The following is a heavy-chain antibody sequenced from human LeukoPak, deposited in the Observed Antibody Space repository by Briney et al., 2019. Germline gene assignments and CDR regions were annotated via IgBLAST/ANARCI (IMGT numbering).Heavy chain of an antibody. J-gene: IGHJ4*02. CDR3: ARDRRLPGSGSYEFXX. CDR1: GGTFSSYT. Sequence: SVKVSCKASGGTFSSYTISWVRQAPGQGLEWMGRIIPILGVANYAQKFQGRVTITADKSTSTAYMELSSLRSEDTAVYYCARDRRLPGSGSYEFXXWGQGTLVT. CDR2: IIPILGVA. D-gene: IGHD3-10*01. V-gene: IGHV1-69*04.